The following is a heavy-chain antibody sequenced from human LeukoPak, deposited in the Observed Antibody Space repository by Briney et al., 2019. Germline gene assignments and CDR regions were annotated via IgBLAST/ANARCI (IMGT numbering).Heavy chain of an antibody. D-gene: IGHD3-16*02. J-gene: IGHJ4*02. CDR2: ISSSSSYI. CDR3: ARGMLRGIITPRYFDY. Sequence: PGGSLRLSCAASGFTFSSYSMNWVRQAPGKGLEWVSSISSSSSYIYYADSVKGRFTISRDNSKNTLYLQMNSLRAEDTAVYYCARGMLRGIITPRYFDYWGQGTLVTVSS. V-gene: IGHV3-21*01. CDR1: GFTFSSYS.